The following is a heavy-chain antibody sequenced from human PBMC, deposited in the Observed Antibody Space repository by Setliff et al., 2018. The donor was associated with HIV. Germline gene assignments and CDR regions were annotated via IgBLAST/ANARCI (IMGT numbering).Heavy chain of an antibody. CDR1: GFTFSSYW. V-gene: IGHV3-7*01. Sequence: LRLSCAASGFTFSSYWMSWVRQAPGKGLEWVANIEQDGSEKYYVDSVKGRFTISRDNAKNSLYPQMNSLRAEDTAVYYCARGTSGYLIRAENFQHWGQGTLVTVSS. D-gene: IGHD3-22*01. CDR3: ARGTSGYLIRAENFQH. CDR2: IEQDGSEK. J-gene: IGHJ1*01.